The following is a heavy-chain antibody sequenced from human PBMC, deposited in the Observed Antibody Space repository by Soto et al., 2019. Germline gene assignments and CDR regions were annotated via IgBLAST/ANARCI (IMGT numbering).Heavy chain of an antibody. CDR2: IYSGGST. D-gene: IGHD6-19*01. Sequence: EVQLVESGGGLVQPGGSLRLSCAASGFTVSSNYMSWVRQAPGKGLEWVSVIYSGGSTYYADSVKGRFTISRHNSKNTLYLRMNSLRAEDKAVYYGEGDAVAGRVYWGQGTLVTVSS. J-gene: IGHJ4*02. CDR3: EGDAVAGRVY. CDR1: GFTVSSNY. V-gene: IGHV3-53*04.